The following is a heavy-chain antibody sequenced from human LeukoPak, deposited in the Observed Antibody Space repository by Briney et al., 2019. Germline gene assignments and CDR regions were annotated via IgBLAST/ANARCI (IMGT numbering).Heavy chain of an antibody. V-gene: IGHV3-74*01. CDR3: ARDGSYKLDY. D-gene: IGHD1-26*01. CDR1: GLTFSSAC. J-gene: IGHJ4*02. Sequence: PGGSLRLSCAASGLTFSSACMHWVRQTPGKRLVWISRIRSDGTATYADSVRGRFTISRDNAKNTLYLQMNNLRADDSGIYYCARDGSYKLDYWGQGALVTVSS. CDR2: IRSDGTA.